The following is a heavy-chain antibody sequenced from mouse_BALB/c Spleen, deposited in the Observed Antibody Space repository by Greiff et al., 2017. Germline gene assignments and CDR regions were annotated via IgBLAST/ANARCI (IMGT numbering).Heavy chain of an antibody. CDR3: ARYGNWDYFDY. CDR1: GYSITSDYA. CDR2: ISYSGST. Sequence: EVQRVESGPGLVKPSQSLSLTCTVTGYSITSDYAWNWIRQFPGNKLEWMGYISYSGSTSYNPSLKSRISITRDTSKNQFFLQLNSVTTEDTATYYCARYGNWDYFDYWGQGTTLTVSS. J-gene: IGHJ2*01. D-gene: IGHD2-1*01. V-gene: IGHV3-2*02.